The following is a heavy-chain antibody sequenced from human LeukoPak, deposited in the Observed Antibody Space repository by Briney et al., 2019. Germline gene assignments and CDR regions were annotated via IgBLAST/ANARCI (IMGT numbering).Heavy chain of an antibody. V-gene: IGHV4-61*01. CDR3: ARGQDDRSGTFDC. CDR2: MSPSGTT. J-gene: IGHJ4*02. Sequence: SETLSLTCTVSGDSVSSSSYYLSWIRQPPGKGLDWITYMSPSGTTKYNPSLKSRVTTSVDTSRTQFSLRLSSVTAADTAVYYCARGQDDRSGTFDCWGQGTLVTVSS. CDR1: GDSVSSSSYY. D-gene: IGHD3-22*01.